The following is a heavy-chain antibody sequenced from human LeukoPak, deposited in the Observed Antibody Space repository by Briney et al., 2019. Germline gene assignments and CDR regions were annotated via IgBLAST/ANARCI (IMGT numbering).Heavy chain of an antibody. D-gene: IGHD3-9*01. CDR2: IDPSDSYT. CDR3: ARLDYDILTGYHYFDY. Sequence: GESLRISCKGSGYSFTSYWISWVRQMPGKGLEWMGRIDPSDSYTNYSPSFQGHVTISADKSISTAYLQWSSLKASDTAMYYCARLDYDILTGYHYFDYWGQGTLVTVSS. J-gene: IGHJ4*02. V-gene: IGHV5-10-1*01. CDR1: GYSFTSYW.